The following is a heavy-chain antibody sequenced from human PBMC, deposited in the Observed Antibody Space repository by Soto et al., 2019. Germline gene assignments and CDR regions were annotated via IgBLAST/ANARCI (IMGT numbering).Heavy chain of an antibody. V-gene: IGHV1-18*01. D-gene: IGHD3-22*01. CDR3: ASDQPQYYYDSSGYFDY. CDR2: ISAYNGNT. J-gene: IGHJ4*02. Sequence: QVQLVQSGAEVKKPGASVKVSCKASGYTFTSYGISWVRQAPGQGLEWMGWISAYNGNTNYAQKLQGRVTMTTDTSTSTAYMELRSLRSDDTAVYYCASDQPQYYYDSSGYFDYWCQGTLVTVSS. CDR1: GYTFTSYG.